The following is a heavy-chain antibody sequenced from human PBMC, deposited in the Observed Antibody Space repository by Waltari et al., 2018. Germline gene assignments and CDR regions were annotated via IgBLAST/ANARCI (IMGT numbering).Heavy chain of an antibody. Sequence: EVQLVESGGGLVQPGGSLRLSCAASGFTLSSYWMHWVRQAPGKGLVWGSRINSDGSGTSYADSVKGRFTISRDNTKNTLYLQMNSLRAEDTAVYYCARSCGLRCHWFDPWGQGTLVTVSS. D-gene: IGHD4-17*01. CDR2: INSDGSGT. J-gene: IGHJ5*02. CDR1: GFTLSSYW. CDR3: ARSCGLRCHWFDP. V-gene: IGHV3-74*01.